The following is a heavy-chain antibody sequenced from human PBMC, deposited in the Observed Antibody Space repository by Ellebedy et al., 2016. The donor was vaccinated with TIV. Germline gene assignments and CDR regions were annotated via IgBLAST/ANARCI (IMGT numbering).Heavy chain of an antibody. CDR2: ISYDGSNK. Sequence: GGSLRLXCAASGFTFSSYAMHWVRQAPGKGLEWVAVISYDGSNKYYADSVKGRFTISRDNSKNTLYLQMNSLRAEDTAVYYCARVVDTAMVTNYWGQGTLVTVSS. CDR1: GFTFSSYA. CDR3: ARVVDTAMVTNY. J-gene: IGHJ4*02. D-gene: IGHD5-18*01. V-gene: IGHV3-30-3*01.